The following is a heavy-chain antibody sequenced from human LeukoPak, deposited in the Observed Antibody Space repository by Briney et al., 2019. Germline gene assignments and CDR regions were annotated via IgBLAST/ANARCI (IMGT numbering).Heavy chain of an antibody. CDR3: ARSLSRSPFYYFDY. V-gene: IGHV4-59*01. D-gene: IGHD2-2*01. Sequence: SETLSLICTVSGGSISSYYRSWIRQPPGKGLEWIGYIYYSGSTNYNPSLKSRVTISVDTSKNQFSLKLSSVTAADTAVYYCARSLSRSPFYYFDYWGQGTLVTVSS. J-gene: IGHJ4*02. CDR1: GGSISSYY. CDR2: IYYSGST.